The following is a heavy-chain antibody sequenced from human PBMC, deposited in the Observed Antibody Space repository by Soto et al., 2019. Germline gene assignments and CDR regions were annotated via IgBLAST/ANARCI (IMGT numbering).Heavy chain of an antibody. J-gene: IGHJ4*02. D-gene: IGHD3-16*01. Sequence: TLSLTCTVSGDSMATGGHYYNWIRQVPGKGLEWIGYVYYSGATHYTPSLRARATISRDTSKNQFSLRLISVTAADTALYYCARVKDLQPTVWGFWGQGIQVTVSS. CDR2: VYYSGAT. CDR1: GDSMATGGHY. V-gene: IGHV4-31*03. CDR3: ARVKDLQPTVWGF.